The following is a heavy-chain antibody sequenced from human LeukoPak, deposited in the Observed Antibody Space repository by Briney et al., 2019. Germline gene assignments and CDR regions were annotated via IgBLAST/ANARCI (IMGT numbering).Heavy chain of an antibody. D-gene: IGHD6-19*01. V-gene: IGHV1-2*02. CDR1: RYTFTGYY. CDR3: ASRYSSGWYEIDY. J-gene: IGHJ4*02. Sequence: GASVKVSCKASRYTFTGYYMHWVRQAPGQGLEWMGWINPNSGGTNYAQKFQGRVTMTRDTSISTAYMELSRLRSDDTAVYYCASRYSSGWYEIDYWGQGTLVTVSS. CDR2: INPNSGGT.